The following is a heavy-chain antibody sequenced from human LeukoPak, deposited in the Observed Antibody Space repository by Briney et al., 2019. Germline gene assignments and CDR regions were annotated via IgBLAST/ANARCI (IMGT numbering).Heavy chain of an antibody. J-gene: IGHJ3*02. CDR3: ARHSRSGYSGYENAFDI. V-gene: IGHV4-39*01. Sequence: PSETLSLTCTVSGGSISSYYWSWIRQPPGKGLEWIGSIYYSGSTYYTPSLKSRVTISVDTSKNQFSLKLSSVTAADTAVYYCARHSRSGYSGYENAFDIWGQGTMVTVSS. CDR1: GGSISSYY. CDR2: IYYSGST. D-gene: IGHD5-12*01.